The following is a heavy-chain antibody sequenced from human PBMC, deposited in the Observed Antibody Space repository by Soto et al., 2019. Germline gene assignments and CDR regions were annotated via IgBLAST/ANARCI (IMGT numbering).Heavy chain of an antibody. CDR1: GYTFTSYG. J-gene: IGHJ4*02. Sequence: ASVKVSCKASGYTFTSYGISWVRQAPGQGLEWMGWISAYNGNTNYAQKLQGRVTMTTDTSTSTAYMELRSLRSDDTAVYYCARERKYYYDSSGYHDYWGRGTLVTVSS. D-gene: IGHD3-22*01. V-gene: IGHV1-18*01. CDR2: ISAYNGNT. CDR3: ARERKYYYDSSGYHDY.